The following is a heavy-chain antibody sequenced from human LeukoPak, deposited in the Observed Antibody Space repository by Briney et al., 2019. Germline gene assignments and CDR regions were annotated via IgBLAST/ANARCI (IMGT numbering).Heavy chain of an antibody. D-gene: IGHD3-22*01. CDR1: GGSISSYY. J-gene: IGHJ4*02. CDR2: IYYSGST. Sequence: SETLSLTCTVSGGSISSYYWSWIRQPRGKGLEWIGCIYYSGSTNYNPSLKSRVTISVDTSKNQFSLKLSSVTAADTAVYYCARSYYYDSSGYYAFDYWGQGTLVTVSS. CDR3: ARSYYYDSSGYYAFDY. V-gene: IGHV4-59*01.